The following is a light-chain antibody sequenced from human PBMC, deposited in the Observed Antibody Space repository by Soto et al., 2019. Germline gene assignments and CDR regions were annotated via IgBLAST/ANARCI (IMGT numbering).Light chain of an antibody. V-gene: IGLV2-14*01. Sequence: QSALTQPASVSGSPGQSITISCTGTSSDVGGYNYVSWYQQHPGKAPKLMIFEVSSRPSGVSYRFSGSKSGNTASLTISGLQAEDEADYYCSSYTISSTLYVFGSGTKLTVL. J-gene: IGLJ1*01. CDR2: EVS. CDR3: SSYTISSTLYV. CDR1: SSDVGGYNY.